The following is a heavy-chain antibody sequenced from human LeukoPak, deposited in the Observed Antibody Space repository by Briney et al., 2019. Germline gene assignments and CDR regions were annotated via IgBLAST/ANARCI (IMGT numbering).Heavy chain of an antibody. CDR2: INHSGST. CDR1: GGSFSGYY. J-gene: IGHJ5*02. CDR3: ARVGIGYCSGGSCYSRWFDP. Sequence: KTSETLSLTCAVYGGSFSGYYWSWIRQPPGKGLEWIGEINHSGSTNYNPSLKSRVTISVDTSKNQFSLKLSSVTAADTAVYYCARVGIGYCSGGSCYSRWFDPWGQGTLVTVSS. V-gene: IGHV4-34*01. D-gene: IGHD2-15*01.